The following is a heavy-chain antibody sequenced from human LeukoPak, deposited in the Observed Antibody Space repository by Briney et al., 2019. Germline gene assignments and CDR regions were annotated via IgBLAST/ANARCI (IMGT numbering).Heavy chain of an antibody. V-gene: IGHV3-23*01. CDR3: AKDQEWELTHYFDY. J-gene: IGHJ4*02. CDR2: ITSGGRI. CDR1: GFTFSTYG. Sequence: GGSLRLSCAASGFTFSTYGMSWVSQAPGKGLEWVSTITSGGRIYYADSVKGRFTISRDNSKNTLYLQMNSLRAEDTAVYYCAKDQEWELTHYFDYWGQGTLVTVSS. D-gene: IGHD1-26*01.